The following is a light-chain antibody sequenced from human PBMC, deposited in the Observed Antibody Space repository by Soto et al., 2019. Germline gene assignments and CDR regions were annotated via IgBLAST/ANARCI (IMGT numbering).Light chain of an antibody. V-gene: IGLV2-11*01. CDR2: DVS. J-gene: IGLJ2*01. Sequence: QSALTQPRSVSGSPGQSVTISCTGTSSDVGGYNYVSWYQQHPGKAPKLMIYDVSKRPSGVPDRVSGAKSGNTASLTSSGLQAEDEADYYCCSYAGSYTLFGGGTKVTVL. CDR1: SSDVGGYNY. CDR3: CSYAGSYTL.